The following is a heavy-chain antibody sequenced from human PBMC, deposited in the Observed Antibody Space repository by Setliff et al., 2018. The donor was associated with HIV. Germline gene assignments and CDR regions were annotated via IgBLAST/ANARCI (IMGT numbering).Heavy chain of an antibody. Sequence: KPSETLSLTCTVSRDSINSHYWSWIRQSPGKGLEWIGYIYYSGSTNYNPSLKSRLTISLDTSKKQFSLSLRSVTAADTAVYYCARQRGYDVLTYYFDYMDVWGKGTTVTVSS. J-gene: IGHJ6*03. CDR1: RDSINSHY. D-gene: IGHD3-9*01. CDR3: ARQRGYDVLTYYFDYMDV. CDR2: IYYSGST. V-gene: IGHV4-59*08.